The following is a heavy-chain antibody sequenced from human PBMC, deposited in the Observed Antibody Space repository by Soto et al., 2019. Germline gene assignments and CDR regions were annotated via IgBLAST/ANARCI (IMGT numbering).Heavy chain of an antibody. CDR1: GYTFTSYG. D-gene: IGHD4-17*01. V-gene: IGHV1-18*04. Sequence: ASVKVSCKASGYTFTSYGISWVRQAPGQGREWMGWISAYNGNTNYAQKLQGRVTMTTDTSTSTAYMELRSLRSDDTAVYYCARDPYGDYVGDDAFDIWGQGTMVTVSS. CDR2: ISAYNGNT. J-gene: IGHJ3*02. CDR3: ARDPYGDYVGDDAFDI.